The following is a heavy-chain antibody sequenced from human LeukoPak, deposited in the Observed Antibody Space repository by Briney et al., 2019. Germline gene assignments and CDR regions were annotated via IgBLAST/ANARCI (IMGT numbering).Heavy chain of an antibody. Sequence: SETLSLTCTVFGYSISSGYYWGWMRQPPGKGLEWIGSIYHSGSTYYNPSLKSRVTISVDPSKNQFSLKLSSVTAADTAVYYCARDSSGSYEDYWGQGTLVTVSS. CDR2: IYHSGST. CDR1: GYSISSGYY. CDR3: ARDSSGSYEDY. V-gene: IGHV4-38-2*02. J-gene: IGHJ4*02. D-gene: IGHD1-26*01.